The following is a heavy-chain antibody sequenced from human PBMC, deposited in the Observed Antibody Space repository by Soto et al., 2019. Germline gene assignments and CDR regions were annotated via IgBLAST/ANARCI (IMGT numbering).Heavy chain of an antibody. J-gene: IGHJ4*02. CDR2: ISGSGGST. V-gene: IGHV3-23*01. CDR1: GFTFSSYA. D-gene: IGHD6-19*01. CDR3: AKGPPGIAVAGINFDY. Sequence: GGSLRLSCAASGFTFSSYAMSWVRQAPGKGLEWVSAISGSGGSTYYADSVKGRFTISRDNSKNTLYLQMNSLRAEDTAVYYCAKGPPGIAVAGINFDYWGQGTLVTVSS.